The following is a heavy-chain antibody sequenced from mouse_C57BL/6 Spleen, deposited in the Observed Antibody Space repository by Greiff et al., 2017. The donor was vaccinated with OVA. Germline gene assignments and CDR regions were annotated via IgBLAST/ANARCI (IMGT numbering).Heavy chain of an antibody. V-gene: IGHV1-69*01. D-gene: IGHD4-1*01. J-gene: IGHJ2*01. Sequence: QVQLQQSGAELVMPGASVKLSCKASGYTFTSYWMHWVKQRPGQGLEWIGEIDPSDSYTNYNQKFKGKSTLTVDKSSSTAYMQLSSLTSEDSAVYYCAITGPGDYWGQGTTLTVSS. CDR1: GYTFTSYW. CDR2: IDPSDSYT. CDR3: AITGPGDY.